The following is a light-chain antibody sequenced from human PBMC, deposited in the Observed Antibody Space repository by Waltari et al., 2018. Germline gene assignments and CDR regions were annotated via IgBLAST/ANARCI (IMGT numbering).Light chain of an antibody. CDR3: QQYLSTPPT. CDR1: QSVSYSSNNKNY. Sequence: DIVMTQSPDSLAVSLGERATINCKSSQSVSYSSNNKNYLAWYQQKPGQPPKLLIYWASTRESGVPDRFSGSGSGTDFTLTISSLQAEDVAVYYCQQYLSTPPTFGQGTKVEIK. CDR2: WAS. V-gene: IGKV4-1*01. J-gene: IGKJ1*01.